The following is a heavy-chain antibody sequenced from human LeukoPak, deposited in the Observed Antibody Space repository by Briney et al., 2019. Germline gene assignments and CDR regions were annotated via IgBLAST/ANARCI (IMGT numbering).Heavy chain of an antibody. V-gene: IGHV4-4*07. CDR2: IYSSGRS. D-gene: IGHD5-18*01. J-gene: IGHJ5*02. CDR1: GGSISSYY. CDR3: ARGGRSYDSHGKFDP. Sequence: SETLSLTCTVSGGSISSYYWSWLRHPPGKGLEWIGRIYSSGRSNYNPPLKSRLTMSVDTSRKQLSLQVRSVTAADTAVYYCARGGRSYDSHGKFDPWGQGTLVTVSS.